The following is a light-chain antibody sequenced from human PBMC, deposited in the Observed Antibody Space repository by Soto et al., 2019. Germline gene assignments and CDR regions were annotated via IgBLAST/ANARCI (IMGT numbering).Light chain of an antibody. V-gene: IGKV3-15*01. CDR2: GAS. CDR3: QQYNNWPPWT. Sequence: EIVMTQSPATLSVSPGERATLSCRASQSVSSNLAWYQQQPGQAPSLLIYGASTRATGIPARFSGSGSGTEFTLTISRLQSEDFAVYYCQQYNNWPPWTFGQGTKVEIK. CDR1: QSVSSN. J-gene: IGKJ1*01.